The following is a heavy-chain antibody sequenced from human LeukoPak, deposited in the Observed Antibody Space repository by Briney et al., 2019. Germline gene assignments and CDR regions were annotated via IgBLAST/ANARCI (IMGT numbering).Heavy chain of an antibody. CDR3: AREAVGSFVTDF. CDR1: GFTFSSYA. J-gene: IGHJ4*02. CDR2: ISYDGRDK. Sequence: GGSLRLSCAASGFTFSSYAMHWVRQAPGKGLEWAAVISYDGRDKFYADSVKGRFTISRDNSKNTLFMQLNTLRAEDTAVYYCAREAVGSFVTDFWGQGTLVTVSS. V-gene: IGHV3-30*03. D-gene: IGHD3-16*02.